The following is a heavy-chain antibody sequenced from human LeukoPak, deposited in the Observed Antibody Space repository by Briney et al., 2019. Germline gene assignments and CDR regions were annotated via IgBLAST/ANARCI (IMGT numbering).Heavy chain of an antibody. J-gene: IGHJ6*03. CDR1: GFTFGSYV. Sequence: GGSLRLSCIGSGFTFGSYVMSWVRQAPGKGLEWVSFISLTGGGTYYADSVQGRFTISRDNLKSTLHLQMTDLRTDDTAIYFCAKMESALFGPVLRAAYMDVWGKGTTVTVSS. CDR3: AKMESALFGPVLRAAYMDV. CDR2: ISLTGGGT. D-gene: IGHD3/OR15-3a*01. V-gene: IGHV3-23*01.